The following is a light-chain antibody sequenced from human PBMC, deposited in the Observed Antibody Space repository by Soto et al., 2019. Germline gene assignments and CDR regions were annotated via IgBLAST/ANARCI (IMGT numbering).Light chain of an antibody. CDR1: SSDVGAYNY. V-gene: IGLV2-11*01. CDR3: CSYAGSYTVV. J-gene: IGLJ2*01. CDR2: DVS. Sequence: QSALTQPRSVSGSPGQSVTISCTGTSSDVGAYNYVSWYQQHPGKAPKLMIYDVSRRPSGVPDRFSGSKSGNTASLTISGLQAEEEADYYCCSYAGSYTVVFGGGTKVTVL.